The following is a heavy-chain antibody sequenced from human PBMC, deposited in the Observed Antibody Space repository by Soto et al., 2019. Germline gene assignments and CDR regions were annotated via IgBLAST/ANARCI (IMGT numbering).Heavy chain of an antibody. D-gene: IGHD3-10*01. CDR1: GDSISTTYY. V-gene: IGHV4-39*01. Sequence: SETLSLTCTVSGDSISTTYYWGWIRQPPGKGLEWIGTIYYGGNSYYNPSLKSRVTISVDTSRNQFSLKLNSVTAADTAFYYCARVVTWFGELSDHYMDVWGKGTTVTVSS. CDR2: IYYGGNS. J-gene: IGHJ6*03. CDR3: ARVVTWFGELSDHYMDV.